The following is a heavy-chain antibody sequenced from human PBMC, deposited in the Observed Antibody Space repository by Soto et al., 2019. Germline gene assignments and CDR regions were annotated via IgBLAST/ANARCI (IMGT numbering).Heavy chain of an antibody. J-gene: IGHJ4*02. Sequence: PSETLSLTCAVSGGSISSGGYSWSWIRQPPGKGLEWIGYMYHSGSTYYNPSLKSRVTISIDRSKNQFSLKLSSVNAADTAVYYWGRVPDYWGQGILVTVSS. CDR1: GGSISSGGYS. CDR2: MYHSGST. D-gene: IGHD2-2*01. V-gene: IGHV4-30-2*01. CDR3: GRVPDY.